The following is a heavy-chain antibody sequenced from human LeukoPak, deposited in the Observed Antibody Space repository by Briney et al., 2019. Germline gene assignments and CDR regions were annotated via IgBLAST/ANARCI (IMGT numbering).Heavy chain of an antibody. CDR2: ISGSGGNT. V-gene: IGHV3-23*01. CDR1: GFTISSYA. D-gene: IGHD5-24*01. CDR3: AKMGRSGHNYYSDY. J-gene: IGHJ4*02. Sequence: GGSLRLSCAVSGFTISSYAMSWVRQAPGKGLEWVSPISGSGGNTYYADSVKGRFTISRDNSKNTVYLQMNSLRVDDTAVYYCAKMGRSGHNYYSDYWGQGTLVTVSS.